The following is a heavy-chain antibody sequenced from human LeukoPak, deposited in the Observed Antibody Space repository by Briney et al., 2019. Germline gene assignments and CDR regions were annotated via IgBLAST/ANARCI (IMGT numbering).Heavy chain of an antibody. Sequence: GGSLRLSCSASGFIFTTYTMYWGRQAPGKGLEFVSVVNGNGDTTYYTDSVKGRFTISRDNSKNTLYLQMSSLRAEDTAVYYCVGDQVDDTGYLRWGQGTRVTVSA. CDR1: GFIFTTYT. J-gene: IGHJ4*02. D-gene: IGHD3-9*01. CDR3: VGDQVDDTGYLR. V-gene: IGHV3-64D*06. CDR2: VNGNGDTT.